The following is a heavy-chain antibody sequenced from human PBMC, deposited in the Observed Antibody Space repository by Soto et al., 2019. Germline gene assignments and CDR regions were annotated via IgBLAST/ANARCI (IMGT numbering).Heavy chain of an antibody. CDR3: ATVRPYYYDSSGLNDF. V-gene: IGHV3-11*01. Sequence: GGSLRLSCAASGSTFSDYYMSWIRQAPGKGLEWISYISSRGSIIYYADSVKGRFTISRDNAKNSLCLQMDSLRAEDTAIYFCATVRPYYYDSSGLNDFWGQGTLVTVSS. J-gene: IGHJ4*02. D-gene: IGHD3-22*01. CDR1: GSTFSDYY. CDR2: ISSRGSII.